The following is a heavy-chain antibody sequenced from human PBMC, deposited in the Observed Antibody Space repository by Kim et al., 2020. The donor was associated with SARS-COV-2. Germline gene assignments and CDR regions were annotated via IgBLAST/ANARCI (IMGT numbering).Heavy chain of an antibody. CDR2: IYYSGST. CDR3: ARDPGEYYSLGAFDI. D-gene: IGHD3-10*01. V-gene: IGHV4-31*03. Sequence: SETLSLTCTVSGGSISSGGYYWSWIRQHPGKGLEWIGYIYYSGSTYYNPSLKSRVSISVDTSKNRFSLKLSSVTAADTAVYYCARDPGEYYSLGAFDIWGAGTMFTASS. J-gene: IGHJ3*02. CDR1: GGSISSGGYY.